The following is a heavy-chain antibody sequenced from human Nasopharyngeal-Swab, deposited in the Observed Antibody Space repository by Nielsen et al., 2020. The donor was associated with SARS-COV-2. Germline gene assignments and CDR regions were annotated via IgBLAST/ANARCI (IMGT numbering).Heavy chain of an antibody. Sequence: GESLKISYATSGFTFSPYTTTWVRQAPGKGLQWISYITSGNSVQYADSARGRFTISRDNAKNSLYLQMNSLTAEDTAVYYCARERGGGYGDYWGQGTLVTVSS. CDR2: ITSGNSV. CDR3: ARERGGGYGDY. V-gene: IGHV3-48*04. D-gene: IGHD5-12*01. CDR1: GFTFSPYT. J-gene: IGHJ4*02.